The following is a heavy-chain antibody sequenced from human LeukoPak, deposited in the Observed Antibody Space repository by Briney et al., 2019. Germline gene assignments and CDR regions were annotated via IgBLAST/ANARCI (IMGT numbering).Heavy chain of an antibody. CDR1: GFTFSSYG. CDR3: AKAGSSYYPHFDY. V-gene: IGHV3-30*02. D-gene: IGHD1-26*01. CDR2: IRYDGSNK. J-gene: IGHJ4*02. Sequence: PGGSLRLSCAASGFTFSSYGMHWVRQAPGKGLEWVAFIRYDGSNKYYADSVKGRFTISRDKSKNTLYLQMNSLRAEDTAVYYCAKAGSSYYPHFDYWGQGTLVTVSS.